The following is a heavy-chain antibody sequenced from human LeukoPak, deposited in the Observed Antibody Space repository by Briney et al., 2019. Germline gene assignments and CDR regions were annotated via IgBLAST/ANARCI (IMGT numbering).Heavy chain of an antibody. CDR3: AIVGSSWYFDY. J-gene: IGHJ4*02. V-gene: IGHV4-39*01. CDR2: IYYSGST. CDR1: GGSISSSSYY. Sequence: SETLSLTCTVSGGSISSSSYYWGWIRQPPGKGLEWIGSIYYSGSTYYNPSLKSRVTISVDTSKNQFSLKLSSVTAADTAVYYCAIVGSSWYFDYWGQGTLVTVSS. D-gene: IGHD6-13*01.